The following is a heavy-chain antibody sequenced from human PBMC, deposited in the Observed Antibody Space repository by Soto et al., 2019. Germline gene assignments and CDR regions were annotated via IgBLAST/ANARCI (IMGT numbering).Heavy chain of an antibody. CDR3: AIAHMVRGVRFGFDP. V-gene: IGHV3-33*01. CDR1: GFTFSSYG. CDR2: IWYDGSNT. J-gene: IGHJ5*02. D-gene: IGHD3-10*01. Sequence: QVQLVESGGGVVQPGRSLRLSCAASGFTFSSYGMHWVRQAPGKGLEWVAVIWYDGSNTYYADSVKGRFTISRDNSKNTLYLQMNSLRAEDTAVYYCAIAHMVRGVRFGFDPWGQGTLVTVSS.